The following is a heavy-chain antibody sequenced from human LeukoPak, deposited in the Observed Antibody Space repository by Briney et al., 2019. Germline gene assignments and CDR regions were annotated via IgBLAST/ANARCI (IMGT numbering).Heavy chain of an antibody. CDR3: ARIPYGSGSYYNDNWFDP. J-gene: IGHJ5*02. CDR2: IKEDGSEE. V-gene: IGHV3-7*01. D-gene: IGHD3-10*01. Sequence: GGSLRLSCAASGFTFSSYWMSWVRQAPGKGLEWVANIKEDGSEEYYVDSVKGRFTISRDNAKNSLYLQMNSLRAEDTAVYYCARIPYGSGSYYNDNWFDPWGQGTLVTVSS. CDR1: GFTFSSYW.